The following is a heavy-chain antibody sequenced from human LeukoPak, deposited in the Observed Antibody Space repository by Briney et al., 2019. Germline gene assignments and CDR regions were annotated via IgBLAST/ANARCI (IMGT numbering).Heavy chain of an antibody. CDR1: GFIFSSYG. CDR2: IRYDGSNK. V-gene: IGHV3-30*02. J-gene: IGHJ4*02. CDR3: AKDLGNPFDY. D-gene: IGHD4-23*01. Sequence: PGGSLRLSCAASGFIFSSYGMHWVRQAPGKGLEWVAFIRYDGSNKYYGDSVKGRFTISRDNSKNTLFLQMNSLRAEDTAVYYCAKDLGNPFDYWGQGTLVTVSS.